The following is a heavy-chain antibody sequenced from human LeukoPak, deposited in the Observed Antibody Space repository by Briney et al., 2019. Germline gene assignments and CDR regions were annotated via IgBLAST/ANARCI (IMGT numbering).Heavy chain of an antibody. CDR1: GFTFSHYG. CDR3: ARGRSSWLFQH. V-gene: IGHV3-33*01. Sequence: GRSLRLSCAASGFTFSHYGMHWVRQAPGKGLEWVAVIWYDGSIEYYADSVKGRFTISRDNSKNTLYLQMNSLRAEDTAVYYCARGRSSWLFQHWGQGTLVTVSS. D-gene: IGHD6-13*01. J-gene: IGHJ1*01. CDR2: IWYDGSIE.